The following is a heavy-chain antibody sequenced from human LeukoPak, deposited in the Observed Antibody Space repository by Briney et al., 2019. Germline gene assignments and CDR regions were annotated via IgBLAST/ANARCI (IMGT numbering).Heavy chain of an antibody. D-gene: IGHD6-13*01. J-gene: IGHJ3*02. V-gene: IGHV1-2*02. CDR1: GYTFTGYY. CDR2: INPNSGGT. CDR3: ARVGMAYSSSWYGAFDI. Sequence: GASVKVSCKASGYTFTGYYMHWVRQAPGQGLEGMGWINPNSGGTNYAQKFQGRVTMTRDTSISTAYMELSRLRSDDTAVYYCARVGMAYSSSWYGAFDIWGQGTMVTVSS.